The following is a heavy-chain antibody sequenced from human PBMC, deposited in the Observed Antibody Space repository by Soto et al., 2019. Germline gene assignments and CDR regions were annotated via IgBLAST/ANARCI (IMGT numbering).Heavy chain of an antibody. V-gene: IGHV4-30-4*01. D-gene: IGHD3-3*01. CDR2: IYYSGGT. Sequence: SETLSLTCTVSGGSISSGDYYWSWIRQPPGKGLEWIGYIYYSGGTYYNPSLKSRVTISVDTSKNQFSLKLSSVTAADTAVYYCARGTEYYDFWSGYYRGRGSYFDYWGQGTLVTVSS. CDR3: ARGTEYYDFWSGYYRGRGSYFDY. CDR1: GGSISSGDYY. J-gene: IGHJ4*02.